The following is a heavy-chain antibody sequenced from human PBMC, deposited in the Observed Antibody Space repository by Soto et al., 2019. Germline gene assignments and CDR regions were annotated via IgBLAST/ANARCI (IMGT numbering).Heavy chain of an antibody. CDR2: LIGGHYGT. CDR3: AKGKSTWDIGWFDP. J-gene: IGHJ5*02. V-gene: IGHV3-23*01. CDR1: GFTLQNYA. Sequence: TGGSLRPSCTASGFTLQNYAMAWVRQAPGKGLEWVSTLIGGHYGTAYSYSVKGRVTVSRDNSKNRLYLQMNSLGVEDTAMYFCAKGKSTWDIGWFDPWGQGSLVTVSS. D-gene: IGHD5-12*01.